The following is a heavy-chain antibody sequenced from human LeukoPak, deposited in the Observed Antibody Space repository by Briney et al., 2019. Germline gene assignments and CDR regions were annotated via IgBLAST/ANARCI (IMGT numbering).Heavy chain of an antibody. J-gene: IGHJ4*02. CDR1: GFTFSSYW. CDR2: IYSGGST. D-gene: IGHD3-10*01. CDR3: ARGSLGSGSYYAGY. Sequence: GGSLRLSCAASGFTFSSYWMHWVRQAPGKGLEWVSVIYSGGSTYYADSVKGRFTISRDNSKSTLYLQMNSLRAEDTAVYYCARGSLGSGSYYAGYWGQGTLVTVSS. V-gene: IGHV3-53*01.